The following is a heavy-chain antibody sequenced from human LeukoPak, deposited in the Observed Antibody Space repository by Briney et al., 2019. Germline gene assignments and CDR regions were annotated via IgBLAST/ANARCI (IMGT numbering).Heavy chain of an antibody. J-gene: IGHJ3*02. D-gene: IGHD3-16*01. CDR1: GYTFTSYD. V-gene: IGHV1-69*04. CDR3: ARENTIMITFGGVTRGAFDI. Sequence: ASVKVSCKASGYTFTSYDINWVRQAPGQGLEWMGRIIPILGIANYAQKFQGRVTITADKSTSTAYMELSSLRSEDTAVYYCARENTIMITFGGVTRGAFDIWGQGTMVTVSS. CDR2: IIPILGIA.